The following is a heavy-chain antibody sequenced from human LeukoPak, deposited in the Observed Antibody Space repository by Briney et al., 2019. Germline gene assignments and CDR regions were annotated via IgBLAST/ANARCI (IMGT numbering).Heavy chain of an antibody. D-gene: IGHD2-2*01. Sequence: GGSLRLSCGASGFTFSSYAMIWLRQAPGKWLEWVSSISGGNHIYYADSVKGRLTISRENARNSLSLQMNALRAEDTAVHYCPREDCDNVRCYGASDAWGQGTLVTVSS. J-gene: IGHJ5*02. CDR2: ISGGNHI. V-gene: IGHV3-69-1*02. CDR3: PREDCDNVRCYGASDA. CDR1: GFTFSSYA.